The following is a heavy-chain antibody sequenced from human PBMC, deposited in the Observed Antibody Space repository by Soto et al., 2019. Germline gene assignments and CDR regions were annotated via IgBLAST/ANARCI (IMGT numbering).Heavy chain of an antibody. CDR2: IKQDGSEK. D-gene: IGHD6-13*01. CDR1: GFTFSSYW. Sequence: GESLKISCAASGFTFSSYWMSWVRQAPGKGLEWVANIKQDGSEKYYVDSVKGRFTISRDNAKNSLYLQMNSLRAEDTAVYYCAREGPIAAAGLVYYYYGMDVWGQGTTVTVSS. V-gene: IGHV3-7*05. J-gene: IGHJ6*02. CDR3: AREGPIAAAGLVYYYYGMDV.